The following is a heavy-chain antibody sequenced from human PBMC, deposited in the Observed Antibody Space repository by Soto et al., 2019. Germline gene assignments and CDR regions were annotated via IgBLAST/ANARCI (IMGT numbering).Heavy chain of an antibody. J-gene: IGHJ3*01. D-gene: IGHD6-19*01. CDR3: AKDKAEYSSGWNLLF. V-gene: IGHV3-23*01. CDR2: ISGSGGST. Sequence: EVQLLESGGGLVQPGGSLRLSCAASGFTFSSYAMSWVRQAPGKGLEWVSAISGSGGSTYYADSVKGLFIISRANSKNTLYLHMTSLRTEDTSVYYCAKDKAEYSSGWNLLFWCQGTMVTVSS. CDR1: GFTFSSYA.